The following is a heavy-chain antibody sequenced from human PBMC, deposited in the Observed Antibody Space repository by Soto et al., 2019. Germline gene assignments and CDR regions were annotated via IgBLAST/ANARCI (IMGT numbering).Heavy chain of an antibody. CDR3: ARDRRIAAAGRPPLDY. D-gene: IGHD6-13*01. Sequence: GASVKVSCKASGYTFTSYGISWVRQAPGQGLEWMGWISAYNGNTNYAQKLQGRVTMTTDTSTSTAYMELRSLRSDDTAVYYCARDRRIAAAGRPPLDYWGQGTLVTVSS. CDR1: GYTFTSYG. J-gene: IGHJ4*02. CDR2: ISAYNGNT. V-gene: IGHV1-18*01.